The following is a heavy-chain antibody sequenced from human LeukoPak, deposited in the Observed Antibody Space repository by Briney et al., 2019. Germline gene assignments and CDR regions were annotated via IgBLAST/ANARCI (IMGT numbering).Heavy chain of an antibody. CDR1: GYTFSDYY. CDR3: ARASYGNNPTHFHY. J-gene: IGHJ4*02. D-gene: IGHD4-11*01. V-gene: IGHV1-2*06. CDR2: INPNSGGA. Sequence: ASVKVSCKASGYTFSDYYIHWVRQAPGQGLQWMGRINPNSGGADYAQNFQGRVTMTRDTSTNTVYMQLIWPRSDDAAVYYCARASYGNNPTHFHYWGQGTLVTVSS.